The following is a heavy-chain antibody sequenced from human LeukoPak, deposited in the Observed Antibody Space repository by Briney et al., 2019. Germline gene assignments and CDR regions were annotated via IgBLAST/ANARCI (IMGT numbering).Heavy chain of an antibody. CDR1: GFTFSSYA. V-gene: IGHV3-30-3*01. CDR3: ARSPQRLANCPIDY. Sequence: GGSLRLSCAASGFTFSSYAMHGVGQAPGKGGEGVAVISYDGSNKYYADSVKGRFTISRDNSKNTLYLQMNSLRAEDTAVYYCARSPQRLANCPIDYWGQGTLVTVSS. CDR2: ISYDGSNK. J-gene: IGHJ4*02. D-gene: IGHD6-19*01.